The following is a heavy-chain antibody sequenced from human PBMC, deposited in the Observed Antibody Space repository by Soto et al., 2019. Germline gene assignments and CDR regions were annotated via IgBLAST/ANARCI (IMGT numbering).Heavy chain of an antibody. CDR1: GYTFTSYD. CDR3: ARSIVVVTALDY. CDR2: MNPNSGNT. D-gene: IGHD2-21*02. J-gene: IGHJ4*02. Sequence: ASVKVSCKASGYTFTSYDINWVRQATGQGLEWMGWMNPNSGNTGYAQKFQGRVTMTRNTSISTAYMEPSSLRSEDTAVYYCARSIVVVTALDYWGQGTLVTVSS. V-gene: IGHV1-8*01.